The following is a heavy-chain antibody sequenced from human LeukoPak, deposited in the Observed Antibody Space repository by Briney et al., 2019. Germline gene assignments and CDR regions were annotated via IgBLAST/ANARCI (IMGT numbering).Heavy chain of an antibody. CDR3: AKDWVVRGVISY. V-gene: IGHV3-30*18. CDR2: ISYDGNNK. J-gene: IGHJ4*02. D-gene: IGHD3-10*01. CDR1: GFTFNSYW. Sequence: GGSLRLSCAASGFTFNSYWMHWVRQAPGKGLEWVAGISYDGNNKYYAESVKGRFTISRDNSKNTLYLQMNSLRAEDTAVYYCAKDWVVRGVISYWGQGTLVTVSS.